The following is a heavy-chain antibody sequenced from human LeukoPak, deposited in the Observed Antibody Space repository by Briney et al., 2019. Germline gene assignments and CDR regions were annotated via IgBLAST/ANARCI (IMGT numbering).Heavy chain of an antibody. CDR2: ICHDGSNK. V-gene: IGHV3-33*01. CDR1: GFTFSSYG. D-gene: IGHD3-22*01. CDR3: ARAGRGMIVTVAFDI. J-gene: IGHJ3*02. Sequence: GGSLRLSCAASGFTFSSYGMHWVRQAPGKGLEWVAVICHDGSNKYYAGSVKGRFTISRDNSKNTLYLQMNSLRAEDTAVYYCARAGRGMIVTVAFDIWGQGTMVTVS.